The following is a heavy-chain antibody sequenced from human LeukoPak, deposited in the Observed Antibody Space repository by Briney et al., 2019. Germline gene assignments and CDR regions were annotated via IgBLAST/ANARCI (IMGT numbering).Heavy chain of an antibody. D-gene: IGHD2-2*01. CDR1: GYTFTSYD. CDR2: MNPNSCNT. V-gene: IGHV1-8*03. J-gene: IGHJ6*03. CDR3: ENGIRYCSSTSCYVNYYYYYMDV. Sequence: ASVKVSCNASGYTFTSYDINWVRQATGQGLDWIEWMNPNSCNTGYAQKFQGRVTITRNTSISTAYMELSSLRSEDTAVYHSENGIRYCSSTSCYVNYYYYYMDVWGKGTTVTVSS.